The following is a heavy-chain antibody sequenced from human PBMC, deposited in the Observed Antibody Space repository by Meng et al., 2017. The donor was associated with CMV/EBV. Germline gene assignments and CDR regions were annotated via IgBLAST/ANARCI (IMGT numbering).Heavy chain of an antibody. CDR2: IYPNSGGT. CDR3: VRDHNWGPDY. D-gene: IGHD1-1*01. Sequence: QVTLLQPGAQVKSPGASVQVSCRTSGYRFSDHYMHWVRQAPGQGLEWMGWIYPNSGGTHYAQKFQDRVTMTRDTSISTVYMELSRLTSDDTAVYYCVRDHNWGPDYWGQGTLVTVSS. J-gene: IGHJ4*02. V-gene: IGHV1-2*02. CDR1: GYRFSDHY.